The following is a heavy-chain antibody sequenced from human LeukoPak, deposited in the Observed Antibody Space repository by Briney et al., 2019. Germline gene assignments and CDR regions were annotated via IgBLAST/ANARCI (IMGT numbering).Heavy chain of an antibody. CDR3: AARYCSGGSCYSYGMDV. J-gene: IGHJ6*02. CDR1: GGSISSYY. V-gene: IGHV4-59*01. Sequence: SETLSLTCTVSGGSISSYYWSWIRQPPGKGLEWIGYIYYSGSTNYNPSLKSRVTISVDTSKNQFSLKLSSVTAAGTAVYYCAARYCSGGSCYSYGMDVWGQGTTVTVSS. CDR2: IYYSGST. D-gene: IGHD2-15*01.